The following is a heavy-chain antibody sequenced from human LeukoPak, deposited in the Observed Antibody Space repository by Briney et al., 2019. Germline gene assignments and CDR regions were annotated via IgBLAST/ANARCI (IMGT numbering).Heavy chain of an antibody. V-gene: IGHV3-23*01. CDR3: ARLGPASSGWPESFDY. Sequence: GGSLRLSCAASGLTFSNYAMNWVRQASGKGLEWVSGITDSGRKTYYADSVKGRFSISRDNAKNSLDLQMNSLRVEDTAVYYCARLGPASSGWPESFDYWGQGTLVTVSS. D-gene: IGHD6-19*01. CDR2: ITDSGRKT. CDR1: GLTFSNYA. J-gene: IGHJ4*02.